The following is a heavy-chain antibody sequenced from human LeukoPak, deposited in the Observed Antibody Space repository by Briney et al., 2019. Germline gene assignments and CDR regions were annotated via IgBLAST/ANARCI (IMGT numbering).Heavy chain of an antibody. V-gene: IGHV4-59*01. CDR2: IYYSGST. J-gene: IGHJ4*02. CDR3: ARGSSSWDY. CDR1: GGSISSYY. Sequence: SETLSLTCTVSGGSISSYYWSWSRQPPGKGLEWIGYIYYSGSTNYNPSLKSRVTISVDTSKNQFSLKLSSVTAADTAVYYCARGSSSWDYWGQGTLVTVSS. D-gene: IGHD6-13*01.